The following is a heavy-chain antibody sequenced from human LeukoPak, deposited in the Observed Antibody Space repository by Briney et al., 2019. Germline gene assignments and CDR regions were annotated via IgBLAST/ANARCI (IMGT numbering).Heavy chain of an antibody. V-gene: IGHV4-59*01. CDR3: GRGTTWYYFDY. CDR2: IYYSGSTNT. D-gene: IGHD1-1*01. CDR1: GGSISSYY. Sequence: PSETLSLTCTASGGSISSYYWSWIRQPPGKGLEWIGYIYYSGSTNTNYNPSLKSRVTISLDTSKNQFSLKLSPVTAADTAFYYCGRGTTWYYFDYWGQGTLVTVSS. J-gene: IGHJ4*02.